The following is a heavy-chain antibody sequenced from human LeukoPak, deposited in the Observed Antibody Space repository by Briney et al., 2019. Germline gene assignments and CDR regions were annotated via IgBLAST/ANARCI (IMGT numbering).Heavy chain of an antibody. D-gene: IGHD3-9*01. CDR2: ISGGGGST. V-gene: IGHV3-23*01. J-gene: IGHJ4*02. CDR1: GFTFSSYA. CDR3: AKDMRFDWTPYYFDY. Sequence: PGGSLRLSCAASGFTFSSYAMSWVRQAPGKGLEWVSAISGGGGSTYYADSVKGRFTISRDNSKNTLYLQMNSLRAEDTAVYYCAKDMRFDWTPYYFDYWGQGTLVTVSS.